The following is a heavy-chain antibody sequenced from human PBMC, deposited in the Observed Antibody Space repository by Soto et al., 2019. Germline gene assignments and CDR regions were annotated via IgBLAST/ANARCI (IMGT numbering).Heavy chain of an antibody. J-gene: IGHJ6*02. CDR3: ARVPAGLVTHHYYYYYGMDV. CDR1: GFTFSSYG. V-gene: IGHV3-33*01. D-gene: IGHD2-21*02. CDR2: IWYDGSNK. Sequence: QVQLVESGGGVVQPGRSLRLSCAASGFTFSSYGMHWVRQAPGKGLEWVAVIWYDGSNKYYADSVKGRFTISRDNSKNTLYLQMNSLRAEDTSVYYCARVPAGLVTHHYYYYYGMDVWGQGTTVTVSS.